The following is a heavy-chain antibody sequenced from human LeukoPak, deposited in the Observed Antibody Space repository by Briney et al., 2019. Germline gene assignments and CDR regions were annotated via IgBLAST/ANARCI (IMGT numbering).Heavy chain of an antibody. V-gene: IGHV3-30*02. J-gene: IGHJ4*02. Sequence: GGSLRLSCAASGFTFSSYGMHWVRQAPGKGLEWVPFIRYDGSNKYCADSVKGRFTISRDNSKNTLYLQMNSLRAEDTAVYYCAKLGSLATGTGVCFDYWGQGTLVTVSS. CDR3: AKLGSLATGTGVCFDY. D-gene: IGHD1-1*01. CDR1: GFTFSSYG. CDR2: IRYDGSNK.